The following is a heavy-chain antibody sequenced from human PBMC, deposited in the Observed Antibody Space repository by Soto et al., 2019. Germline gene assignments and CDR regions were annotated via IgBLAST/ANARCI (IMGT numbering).Heavy chain of an antibody. CDR1: GYTFTSYA. CDR2: INAGNGNT. D-gene: IGHD6-6*01. Sequence: ASVKVSCKASGYTFTSYAMHWVRQAPGQRLEWMGWINAGNGNTKYSQKFQGRVTITRDTSASTAYMELSSLRSEDTAVYYCARCSGYSSLSGAGYYYYYYMDFWGKGTTVTVSS. CDR3: ARCSGYSSLSGAGYYYYYYMDF. V-gene: IGHV1-3*01. J-gene: IGHJ6*03.